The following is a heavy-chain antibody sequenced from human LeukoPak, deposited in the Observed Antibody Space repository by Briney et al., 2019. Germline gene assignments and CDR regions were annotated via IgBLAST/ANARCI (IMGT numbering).Heavy chain of an antibody. V-gene: IGHV4-4*07. J-gene: IGHJ3*02. CDR3: ARHGWKDSSGYFAFDI. Sequence: SETLSLTCTVSGDSISSYYWSWIRQPAGKGLEWIGRIHFAGGASYNPSLKNRGTMSVDTSKNQVSLNLTSVTAADTAVYYCARHGWKDSSGYFAFDIWGQGTMVTVSS. CDR2: IHFAGGA. CDR1: GDSISSYY. D-gene: IGHD3-22*01.